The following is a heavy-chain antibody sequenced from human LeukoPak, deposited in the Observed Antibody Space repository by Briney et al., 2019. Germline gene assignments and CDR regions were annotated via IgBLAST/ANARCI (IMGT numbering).Heavy chain of an antibody. CDR1: GGTYSSYA. D-gene: IGHD5-12*01. V-gene: IGHV1-69*05. J-gene: IGHJ5*02. CDR3: SRSLYSGYVCWFDP. Sequence: SVKVSFKASGGTYSSYAISWVRQAPGKGLEWMGRIIAIFGSANYAQKFEGRVTITTDETTNTAYMELSSLRSEGTDVYYFSRSLYSGYVCWFDPWGQGTLVTVSS. CDR2: IIAIFGSA.